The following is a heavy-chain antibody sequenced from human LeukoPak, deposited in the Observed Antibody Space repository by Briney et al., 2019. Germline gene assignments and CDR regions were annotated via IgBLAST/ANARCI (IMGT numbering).Heavy chain of an antibody. Sequence: ASVKVSCKASGYTFTSYGISWVRQAPGQGLEWMGRIIPILGIANYAQKFQGRVTITADKSTSTAYMELSSLRSEDTAVYYCARSSYDSSGYYNLGYWGQGTLVTVSS. CDR3: ARSSYDSSGYYNLGY. D-gene: IGHD3-22*01. CDR1: GYTFTSYG. J-gene: IGHJ4*02. V-gene: IGHV1-69*04. CDR2: IIPILGIA.